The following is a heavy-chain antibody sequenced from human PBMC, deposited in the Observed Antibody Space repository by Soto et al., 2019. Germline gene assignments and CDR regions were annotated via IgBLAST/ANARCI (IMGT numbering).Heavy chain of an antibody. J-gene: IGHJ6*03. CDR3: ARRNYDSLFDMDV. Sequence: SETLSLTCTVSGGSISSYYWSWIRQPPGKGLEWIGYIYYSGSTNYNPSLKSRVTISVDTSKNQFSLKLSSVTAADTAVYYCARRNYDSLFDMDVWGKGTTVTVSS. D-gene: IGHD3-3*01. V-gene: IGHV4-59*08. CDR1: GGSISSYY. CDR2: IYYSGST.